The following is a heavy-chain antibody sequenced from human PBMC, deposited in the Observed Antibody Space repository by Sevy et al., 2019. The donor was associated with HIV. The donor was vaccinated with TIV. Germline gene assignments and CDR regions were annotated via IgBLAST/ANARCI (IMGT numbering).Heavy chain of an antibody. CDR3: AKDECGGNCYFDF. J-gene: IGHJ4*02. CDR2: IWFFGTGK. V-gene: IGHV3-33*03. D-gene: IGHD2-21*02. CDR1: GFNFSEHG. Sequence: GGSLRLSCAASGFNFSEHGMHWVRQAPGKGLEWVAVIWFFGTGKYYGDSVKGGFTISRDNSKNTLYLQMDSLRPDDTAMYYCAKDECGGNCYFDFWGQGTLVTVSS.